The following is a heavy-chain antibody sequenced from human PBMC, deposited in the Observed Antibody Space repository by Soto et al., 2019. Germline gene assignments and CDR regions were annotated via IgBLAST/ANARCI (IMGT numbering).Heavy chain of an antibody. CDR3: ARDLGYCSSTSCYAMYYFDY. V-gene: IGHV3-21*01. J-gene: IGHJ4*02. CDR2: ISSSSSYI. D-gene: IGHD2-2*01. CDR1: GFTFSSYS. Sequence: SGGGLVKPGGSLRLSCAASGFTFSSYSMNWVRQAPGKGLEWVSSISSSSSYIYYADSVKGRFTISRDNAKNSLYLQMNSLRAEDTAVYYCARDLGYCSSTSCYAMYYFDYWGQGTLVTVSS.